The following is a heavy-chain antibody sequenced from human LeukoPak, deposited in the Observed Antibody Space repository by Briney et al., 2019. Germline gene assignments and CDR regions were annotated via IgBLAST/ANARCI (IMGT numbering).Heavy chain of an antibody. CDR2: INPNSGGT. J-gene: IGHJ3*02. CDR3: ARDPGRLRLGELSPSPDDAFDI. V-gene: IGHV1-2*02. Sequence: GASVKVSCKASGYSFTGYFIHWVRQAPGQGLEWMGWINPNSGGTNYAQKFQGRVTMTRDTSISTAYMELSRLRSDDTAVYYCARDPGRLRLGELSPSPDDAFDIWGQGTMVTVSS. D-gene: IGHD3-16*02. CDR1: GYSFTGYF.